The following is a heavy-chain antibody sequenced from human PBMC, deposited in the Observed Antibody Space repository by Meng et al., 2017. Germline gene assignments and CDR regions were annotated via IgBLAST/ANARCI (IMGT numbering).Heavy chain of an antibody. CDR2: ISYDGSNK. CDR1: GFTFSSYA. V-gene: IGHV3-30*01. J-gene: IGHJ4*02. Sequence: VQRVESGGGWGHLGRSLRLSREASGFTFSSYAMHWFRQAPGKGLEWVAVISYDGSNKYYADSVKGRFTISRDNSKNTLYLQMNSLRAEDTAVYYCAHFDYWGQGTLVTVSS. CDR3: AHFDY.